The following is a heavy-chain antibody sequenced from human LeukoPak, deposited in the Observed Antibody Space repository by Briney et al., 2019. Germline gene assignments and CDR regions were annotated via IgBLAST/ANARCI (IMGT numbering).Heavy chain of an antibody. Sequence: PSETLSLTCTVSGGSISGYYWNWLRQPAGKGLEWIGRIYISGSTNYNPSLKSRVTMSIDTSKNQFSLNLSSVTAADTAVYYCARDAYCSSTSCYFVGFDYWGQGTLVTVSS. CDR1: GGSISGYY. CDR2: IYISGST. CDR3: ARDAYCSSTSCYFVGFDY. V-gene: IGHV4-4*07. D-gene: IGHD2-2*01. J-gene: IGHJ4*02.